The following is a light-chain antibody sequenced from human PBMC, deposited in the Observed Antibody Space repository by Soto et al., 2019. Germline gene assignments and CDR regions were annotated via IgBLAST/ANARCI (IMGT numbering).Light chain of an antibody. CDR1: QSVSSAY. Sequence: EIVLTQSPGTLSLSPGERVTLSCRASQSVSSAYLAWYQQKPGQAPRLLINDVSSRATGIPDRFSGSGSGTDFTLTINRLEPEDSALYYCNQHGSPPWTFGQGTKVDIK. CDR2: DVS. J-gene: IGKJ1*01. V-gene: IGKV3-20*01. CDR3: NQHGSPPWT.